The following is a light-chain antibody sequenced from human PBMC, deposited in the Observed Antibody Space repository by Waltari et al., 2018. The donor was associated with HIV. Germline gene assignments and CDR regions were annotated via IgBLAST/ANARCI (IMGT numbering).Light chain of an antibody. CDR3: QQRSNWPLT. CDR2: DAS. Sequence: EIVLTQSPATLSLSPGERATLPCRASQRVSSFLAWYQQKPGQAPRLLIFDASNRAAGIPARFSGSGSETDFTLTISSLQPEDLAVYYCQQRSNWPLTFGGGTKVEIK. CDR1: QRVSSF. V-gene: IGKV3-11*01. J-gene: IGKJ4*01.